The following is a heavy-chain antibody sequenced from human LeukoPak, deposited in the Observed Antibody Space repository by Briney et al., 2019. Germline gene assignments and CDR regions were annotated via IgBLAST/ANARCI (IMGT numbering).Heavy chain of an antibody. CDR2: INPNSGGT. V-gene: IGHV1-2*02. J-gene: IGHJ4*02. CDR1: GYTFTGYY. D-gene: IGHD5-12*01. CDR3: ARGSSVSGYDLDY. Sequence: ASVTVSRKASGYTFTGYYMHWVRQAPGQGLEWMGWINPNSGGTKYTQKFQGRDTMTRDTSISTAYMELSRLRSDDTAVYYCARGSSVSGYDLDYWGQGTLVTVSS.